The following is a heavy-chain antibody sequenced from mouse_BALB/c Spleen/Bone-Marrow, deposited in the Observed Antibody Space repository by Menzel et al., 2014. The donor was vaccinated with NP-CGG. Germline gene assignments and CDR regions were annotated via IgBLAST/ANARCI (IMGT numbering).Heavy chain of an antibody. Sequence: QVQLKQSGAELVRPGSSVKISCKASGYAFSSYWMNWVKQRPGQGLEWIGQIYPGDGDTNYNGNFKGKATLTADKSSSTAYMQLSSLTSEGSAVYFCARWYRDPHFAMDYWGPGTSVTVSS. CDR3: ARWYRDPHFAMDY. CDR2: IYPGDGDT. V-gene: IGHV1-80*01. CDR1: GYAFSSYW. J-gene: IGHJ4*01. D-gene: IGHD2-14*01.